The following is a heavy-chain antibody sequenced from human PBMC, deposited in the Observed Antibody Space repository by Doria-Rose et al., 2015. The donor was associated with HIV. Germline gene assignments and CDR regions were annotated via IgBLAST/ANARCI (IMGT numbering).Heavy chain of an antibody. CDR3: ARIKSSRWYHKYYFDF. D-gene: IGHD6-13*01. Sequence: SGPVLVKPTETLTLTCTVSGVSLSSPGMGVSWIRQPPGKALEWLGNIFSDDEGSYKTSLKSRLTISRGTSESQVVLTMTDMDPVGTATYYCARIKSSRWYHKYYFDFWGQGTLVIVSA. CDR2: IFSDDEG. CDR1: GVSLSSPGMG. J-gene: IGHJ4*02. V-gene: IGHV2-26*01.